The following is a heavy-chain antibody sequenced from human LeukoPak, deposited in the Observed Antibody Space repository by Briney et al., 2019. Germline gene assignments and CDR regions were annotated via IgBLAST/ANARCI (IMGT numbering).Heavy chain of an antibody. V-gene: IGHV3-74*01. D-gene: IGHD1-26*01. CDR3: ARVRSGSSAGNYGMDV. J-gene: IGHJ6*02. CDR2: INSDGSST. CDR1: GFAFSSLA. Sequence: GGSLRLSCAVSGFAFSSLAMHWVRQAPGKGLVWVSRINSDGSSTSYADSVKGRFTISRDNAKNTLYLQMNSLRAEDTAVYYCARVRSGSSAGNYGMDVWGQGTTITVSS.